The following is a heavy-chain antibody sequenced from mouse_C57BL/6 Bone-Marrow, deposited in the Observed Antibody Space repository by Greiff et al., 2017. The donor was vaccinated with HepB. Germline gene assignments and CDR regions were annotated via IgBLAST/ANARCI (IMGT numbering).Heavy chain of an antibody. CDR1: GFTFSDYG. V-gene: IGHV5-17*01. CDR2: ISSGSSTI. Sequence: EVKLEESGGGLVKPGGSLKLSCAASGFTFSDYGMHWVRQAPEKGLEWVAYISSGSSTIYYADTVKGRFTISRDNAKNTLFLQRTSLRSEDTAMYYCARLVDGYYGGYWGQGTTLTVSS. D-gene: IGHD2-3*01. CDR3: ARLVDGYYGGY. J-gene: IGHJ2*01.